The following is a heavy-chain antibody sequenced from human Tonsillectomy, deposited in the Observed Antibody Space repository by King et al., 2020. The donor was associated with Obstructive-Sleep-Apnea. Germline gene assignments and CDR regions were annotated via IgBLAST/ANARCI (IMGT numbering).Heavy chain of an antibody. D-gene: IGHD7-27*01. CDR1: GYTFTSYA. CDR2: INTNTGNP. Sequence: QLVQSGSELKKPGASVKVSCKTSGYTFTSYAIHWVRQAPGQGLEWMGWINTNTGNPTYAQGFTGRCVFSLDTSVSTAYLQISSLKAEDTAIYYCARHTWGFFYYGMDVWGQGTTVTVSS. J-gene: IGHJ6*02. V-gene: IGHV7-4-1*02. CDR3: ARHTWGFFYYGMDV.